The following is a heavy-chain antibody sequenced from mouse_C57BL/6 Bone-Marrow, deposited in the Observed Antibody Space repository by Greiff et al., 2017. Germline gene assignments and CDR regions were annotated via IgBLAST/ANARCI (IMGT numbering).Heavy chain of an antibody. CDR1: GYTFTSYW. CDR2: IDPSDSYT. Sequence: QVQLQQPGAELVRPGTSVKLSCKASGYTFTSYWMHWVKQRPGQGLEWIGVIDPSDSYTNYNEKFKGKAPLTVDTSSSTASMQLSSLTSEDSAVYYCARSDGYYLYYFDYWGQGTTLTVSS. J-gene: IGHJ2*01. D-gene: IGHD2-3*01. CDR3: ARSDGYYLYYFDY. V-gene: IGHV1-59*01.